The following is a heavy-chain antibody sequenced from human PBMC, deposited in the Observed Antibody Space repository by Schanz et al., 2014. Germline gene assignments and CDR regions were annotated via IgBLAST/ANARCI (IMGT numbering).Heavy chain of an antibody. J-gene: IGHJ4*02. CDR1: GFTFSDSW. V-gene: IGHV3-74*01. CDR2: TSNDGSFT. D-gene: IGHD3-22*01. Sequence: EVQLVESGGCLVQPGGSLRLSCAASGFTFSDSWMHWVRQAPGKGLVWVSRTSNDGSFTTFADSVKGRFTISRDNAKNTLYLQMNSLRAEDTAVYYCAKEDRNHNSDYVYWGQGTLVTVSS. CDR3: AKEDRNHNSDYVY.